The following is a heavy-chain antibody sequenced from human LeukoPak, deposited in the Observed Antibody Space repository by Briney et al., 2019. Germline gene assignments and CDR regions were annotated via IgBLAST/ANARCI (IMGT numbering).Heavy chain of an antibody. V-gene: IGHV3-53*04. D-gene: IGHD3-3*01. CDR1: GYSFTTYW. Sequence: GESLKISCKGSGYSFTTYWIGWVRQAPGKGLEWVSLIYSAGGTYYTDSVKGRFTISRHSSKNTLYLQMNSLRGEDTAVYYCARFLGRITISGVVPYGMDVWGQGTTVTVSS. CDR3: ARFLGRITISGVVPYGMDV. CDR2: IYSAGGT. J-gene: IGHJ6*02.